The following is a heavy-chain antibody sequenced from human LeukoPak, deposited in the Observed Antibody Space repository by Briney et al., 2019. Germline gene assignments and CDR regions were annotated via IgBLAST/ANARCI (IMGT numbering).Heavy chain of an antibody. Sequence: WASVEVSCKASGYTFTSYGISWVRQAPGQGLEWMGWISAYNGNTNYAQKLQGRVTMTTDTSTSTAYMELRSLRSDDTAVYYCARDGRAVAGDAEYFQHWGQGTLVTVSS. V-gene: IGHV1-18*04. CDR1: GYTFTSYG. J-gene: IGHJ1*01. CDR3: ARDGRAVAGDAEYFQH. D-gene: IGHD6-19*01. CDR2: ISAYNGNT.